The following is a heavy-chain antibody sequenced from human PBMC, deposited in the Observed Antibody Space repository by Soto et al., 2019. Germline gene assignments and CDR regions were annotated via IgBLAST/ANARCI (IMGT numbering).Heavy chain of an antibody. V-gene: IGHV3-23*01. J-gene: IGHJ6*02. Sequence: EVQLLESGGGLVQPGGSLRLSCAASGFTFSSYAMSWVRQAPGKGLEWVSAITGSGGRTYYADSVNGRFTISRDNSKNTLYLQMNSLRAEDTAVYDCSKALTGAPYYGMDVGGQGTTVTVSS. CDR2: ITGSGGRT. CDR1: GFTFSSYA. CDR3: SKALTGAPYYGMDV. D-gene: IGHD7-27*01.